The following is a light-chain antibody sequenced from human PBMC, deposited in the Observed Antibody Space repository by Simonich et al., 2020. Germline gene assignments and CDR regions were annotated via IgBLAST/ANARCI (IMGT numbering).Light chain of an antibody. CDR2: GAS. J-gene: IGKJ1*01. CDR1: QSVSSN. Sequence: EIVMTQSPATLPVSPGERATLSCRASQSVSSNLAWYQQKPGQAPRLLIYGASTRATDIPARFSGSGSGTEFTLTISSLQSEDVAVYYCQQYNNWPPWTFGQGTKVEIK. V-gene: IGKV3-15*01. CDR3: QQYNNWPPWT.